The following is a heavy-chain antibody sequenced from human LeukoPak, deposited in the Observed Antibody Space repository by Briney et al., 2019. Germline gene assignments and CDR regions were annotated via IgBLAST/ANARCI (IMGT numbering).Heavy chain of an antibody. J-gene: IGHJ4*02. Sequence: SETLSLTCAVYGESFSGYYWTWIRQPPGQGLEWIGEINHSGSTNYNPSLKSRVITSVDTSKNQFSLRLNAVTAADSAVYYCARTYHEFWIGDPLPYHFDFWGQGALVTVSP. V-gene: IGHV4-34*01. CDR2: INHSGST. CDR3: ARTYHEFWIGDPLPYHFDF. D-gene: IGHD3-3*01. CDR1: GESFSGYY.